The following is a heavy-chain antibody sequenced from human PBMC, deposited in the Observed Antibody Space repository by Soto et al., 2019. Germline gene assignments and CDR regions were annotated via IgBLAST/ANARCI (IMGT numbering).Heavy chain of an antibody. CDR3: TRDLFSYDYSGILWFDP. Sequence: GGSLRLSCAASGFAFSGSAMYWVRQASGKGPEWVGRIRSKGHNYATEYAASVKGRFTISRDDSKNTAYLQMNSLQTEDTAVYYCTRDLFSYDYSGILWFDPWGQGTLVTVPQ. D-gene: IGHD3-16*01. J-gene: IGHJ5*02. CDR2: IRSKGHNYAT. V-gene: IGHV3-73*01. CDR1: GFAFSGSA.